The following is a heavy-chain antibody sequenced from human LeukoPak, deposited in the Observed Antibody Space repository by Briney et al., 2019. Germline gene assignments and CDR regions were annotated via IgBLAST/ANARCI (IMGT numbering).Heavy chain of an antibody. J-gene: IGHJ4*02. CDR2: INAANGNT. Sequence: ASVKVSCKASGYIFTKYGMDWVRQAPGQGLEWMGWINAANGNTKYSQKFRGRVTITRDTSASTAYLELIGLRSEDTAVYFRARRGAYSHGDLPAIDYWGQGTLVTVSS. CDR3: ARRGAYSHGDLPAIDY. D-gene: IGHD5-18*01. V-gene: IGHV1-3*01. CDR1: GYIFTKYG.